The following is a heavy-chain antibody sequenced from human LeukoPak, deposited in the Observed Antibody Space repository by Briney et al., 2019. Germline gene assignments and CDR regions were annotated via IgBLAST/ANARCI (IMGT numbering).Heavy chain of an antibody. D-gene: IGHD5-18*01. V-gene: IGHV4-59*01. Sequence: SETLSLTCTVSGGSMSSYYWSWIRQPPGKGLEWIGYIYYSGSTNYNPSLKSRVTISVDSSKNQFSLKLSSVTAADTAVYYCARDRGGYSYGSYYFDYWGQGTLVTVSP. J-gene: IGHJ4*02. CDR3: ARDRGGYSYGSYYFDY. CDR2: IYYSGST. CDR1: GGSMSSYY.